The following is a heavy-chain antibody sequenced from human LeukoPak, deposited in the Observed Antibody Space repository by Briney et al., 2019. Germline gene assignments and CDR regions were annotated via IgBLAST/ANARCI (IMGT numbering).Heavy chain of an antibody. V-gene: IGHV1-46*01. J-gene: IGHJ4*02. Sequence: ASVKLSCTSSGYTFTSYYMHWVRQAPGQGLEWMGIINPSGGSTSYAQKFQGRVTMTRDMSTSTVYMELSSLRSEDTAVYYCARGNWNYLGYWGQGTLVTVSS. D-gene: IGHD1-1*01. CDR3: ARGNWNYLGY. CDR2: INPSGGST. CDR1: GYTFTSYY.